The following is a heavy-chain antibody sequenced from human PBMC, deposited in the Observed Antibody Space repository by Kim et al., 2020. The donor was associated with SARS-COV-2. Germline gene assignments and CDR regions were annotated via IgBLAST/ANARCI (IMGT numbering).Heavy chain of an antibody. J-gene: IGHJ5*02. Sequence: DSVKGRFTISKDNAKNTLYLQINSLRAEDTAVYYCARVVWSVRGVIGFDPWGQGTLVTVSS. D-gene: IGHD3-10*01. CDR3: ARVVWSVRGVIGFDP. V-gene: IGHV3-74*01.